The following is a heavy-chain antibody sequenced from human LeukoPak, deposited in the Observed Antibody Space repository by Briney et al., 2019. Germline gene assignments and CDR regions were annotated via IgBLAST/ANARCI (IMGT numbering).Heavy chain of an antibody. D-gene: IGHD6-19*01. CDR1: GYTFTGYY. CDR2: INPNSGGT. CDR3: ARDEAVAGGQNDAFDI. J-gene: IGHJ3*02. Sequence: GASVTVSCKASGYTFTGYYMHWVRQAPGQGLEWMGWINPNSGGTNYAQKFQGRVTMTRDTSISTAYMELSRLRSDDTAVYYCARDEAVAGGQNDAFDIWGQGTMVTVSS. V-gene: IGHV1-2*02.